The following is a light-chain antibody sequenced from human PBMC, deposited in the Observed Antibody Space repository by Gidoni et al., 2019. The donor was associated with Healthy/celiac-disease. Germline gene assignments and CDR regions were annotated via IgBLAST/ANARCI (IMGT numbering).Light chain of an antibody. Sequence: EIVLTQSPGTLSLSPGERATLSCRASQSVSSSYLAWYQQKPGQATRLLIYGASSRVTGIPDRFSGSGSGTDFTLTISRLEPEDFAVYYCQQYGSSPRTFGQGTKVEIK. CDR3: QQYGSSPRT. CDR2: GAS. J-gene: IGKJ1*01. CDR1: QSVSSSY. V-gene: IGKV3-20*01.